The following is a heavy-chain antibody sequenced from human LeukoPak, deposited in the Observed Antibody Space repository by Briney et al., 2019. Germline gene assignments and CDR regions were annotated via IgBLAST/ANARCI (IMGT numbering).Heavy chain of an antibody. Sequence: SETLSLTCTVSGGSISSYYWSWIRQPAGKGLEWIGRIYTSGSTNYNPSLKSRVTMSVDTSKNQFSLKLSSVTAADTAVYYCARSPGYRSSTSCVKRYMDVWGKGTTVTVSS. CDR2: IYTSGST. J-gene: IGHJ6*03. CDR1: GGSISSYY. V-gene: IGHV4-4*07. CDR3: ARSPGYRSSTSCVKRYMDV. D-gene: IGHD2-2*01.